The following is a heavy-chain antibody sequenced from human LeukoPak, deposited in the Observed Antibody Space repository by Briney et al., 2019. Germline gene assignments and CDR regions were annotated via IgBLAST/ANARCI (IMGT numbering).Heavy chain of an antibody. CDR2: INHSGST. V-gene: IGHV4-34*01. CDR3: ARVGGLYDSSGYSDY. CDR1: GGSFSGYY. Sequence: PSETLSHTCAVYGGSFSGYYWSWIRQPPGKGLEWIGEINHSGSTNYNPSLKSRVTISVDTSKNQFSLKLSSVTAADTAVYYCARVGGLYDSSGYSDYWGQGTLVTVSS. D-gene: IGHD3-22*01. J-gene: IGHJ4*02.